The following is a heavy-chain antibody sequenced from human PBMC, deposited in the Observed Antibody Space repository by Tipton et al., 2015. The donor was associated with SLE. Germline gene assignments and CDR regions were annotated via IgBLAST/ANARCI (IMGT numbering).Heavy chain of an antibody. D-gene: IGHD6-13*01. Sequence: TLSLTCAVYGGSVSGYYWTWIRQAPGKGLEWIGEVNHRGGTNYNPSLKSRVTISVDTSKNQFSLKLSSVTAADTAVYYCARVERGTWSYSSSHNWFDPWGQGTLVTVSS. CDR3: ARVERGTWSYSSSHNWFDP. J-gene: IGHJ5*02. CDR2: VNHRGGT. V-gene: IGHV4-34*01. CDR1: GGSVSGYY.